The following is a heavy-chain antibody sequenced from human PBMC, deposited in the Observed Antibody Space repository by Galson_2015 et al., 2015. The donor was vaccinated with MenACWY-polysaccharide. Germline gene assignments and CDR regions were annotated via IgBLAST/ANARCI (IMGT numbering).Heavy chain of an antibody. CDR3: ARGHYGMDV. CDR1: GSKFSNYW. Sequence: SLRLSCAASGSKFSNYWMTWVRQAPGKGLEWVANIKKDGSEKHYVDSVKGRFTISRDNALYLQMNSLRAEDTAVYFCARGHYGMDVWGQGTTVTVSS. J-gene: IGHJ6*02. V-gene: IGHV3-7*01. CDR2: IKKDGSEK.